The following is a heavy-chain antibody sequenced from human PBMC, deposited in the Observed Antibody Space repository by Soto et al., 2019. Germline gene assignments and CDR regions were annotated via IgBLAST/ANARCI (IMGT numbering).Heavy chain of an antibody. CDR1: GFTFSSFG. CDR3: AKERSVVATTPDFDY. J-gene: IGHJ4*02. D-gene: IGHD5-12*01. CDR2: ASYDGSYK. Sequence: QVHLVESGGGVVQPGRSLRLSCAASGFTFSSFGMHWVRQAPGKGLEWVAVASYDGSYKYYADSVKGRFTISRDNSKNTLYLQMKSLRAEDTAVYYCAKERSVVATTPDFDYGGQGTLVTVSS. V-gene: IGHV3-30*18.